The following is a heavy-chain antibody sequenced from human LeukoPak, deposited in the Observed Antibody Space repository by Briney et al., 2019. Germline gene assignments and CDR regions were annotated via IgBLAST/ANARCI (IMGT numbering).Heavy chain of an antibody. V-gene: IGHV4-39*07. J-gene: IGHJ4*02. CDR2: IYYSGST. Sequence: SETLSLTCTVSGGSISSSSYYWGWIRQPPGKGLEWIGSIYYSGSTYYNPSLKSRVTISVDTSKNQFSLKLSSVTAADTAVYYCARRYYYGSGSYPHWGQGTLVTVSS. CDR3: ARRYYYGSGSYPH. D-gene: IGHD3-10*01. CDR1: GGSISSSSYY.